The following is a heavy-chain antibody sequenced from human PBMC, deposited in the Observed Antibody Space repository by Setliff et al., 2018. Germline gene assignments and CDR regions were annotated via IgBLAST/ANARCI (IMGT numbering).Heavy chain of an antibody. CDR2: IGPSGAT. CDR3: ARESAPHGVRGVGGFDI. V-gene: IGHV3-13*01. J-gene: IGHJ3*02. CDR1: GFTFSTYD. D-gene: IGHD1-26*01. Sequence: GGSLRLSCAASGFTFSTYDLHWVRQVPGKGLEWVSSIGPSGATFYTGSVKGRFNISRENAKNSLYLQMNSLRAGDTAVYYCARESAPHGVRGVGGFDIWGQGTMVTVSS.